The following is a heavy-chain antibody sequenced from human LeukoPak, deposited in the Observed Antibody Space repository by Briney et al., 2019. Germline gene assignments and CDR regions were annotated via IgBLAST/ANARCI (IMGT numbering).Heavy chain of an antibody. Sequence: ASVKVSCKASGCAFVRNGISWVRQAPGQGLEWMGWISGHSSNTQYAQNLQGRVTLTTDTSTSTAYMELRSLRSDDTAVYYCARDCTTTSCLVDYWGQGTLVTASS. CDR2: ISGHSSNT. CDR3: ARDCTTTSCLVDY. V-gene: IGHV1-18*01. CDR1: GCAFVRNG. J-gene: IGHJ4*02. D-gene: IGHD2-2*01.